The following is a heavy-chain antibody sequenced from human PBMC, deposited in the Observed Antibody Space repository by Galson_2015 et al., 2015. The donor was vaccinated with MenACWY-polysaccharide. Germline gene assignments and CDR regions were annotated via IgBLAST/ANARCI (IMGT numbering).Heavy chain of an antibody. CDR3: TTEGSSSWVYYYGMDV. CDR2: IKSKTDGGTT. V-gene: IGHV3-15*01. CDR1: GFTFSNAW. J-gene: IGHJ6*02. D-gene: IGHD6-6*01. Sequence: SLRLSCAASGFTFSNAWMSWVRQAPGKGLEWVGRIKSKTDGGTTDYAAPVKGRFTISRDDSKNTLYLQMNSLKTEDTAVYYCTTEGSSSWVYYYGMDVWGQGTTVTVSS.